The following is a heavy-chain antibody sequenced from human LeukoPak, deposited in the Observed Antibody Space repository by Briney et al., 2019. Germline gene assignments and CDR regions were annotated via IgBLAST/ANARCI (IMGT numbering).Heavy chain of an antibody. J-gene: IGHJ4*02. CDR3: VKFFLPYLAGGTGSR. CDR1: GFTFTNYA. D-gene: IGHD3-10*01. CDR2: ISDGGGRT. Sequence: PGGSLRLSCAASGFTFTNYAMRWVRQAPGMGLEWVSSISDGGGRTHYADSVEGRFTISRDNSKNTLYLQMNSLRAEDTAVYYCVKFFLPYLAGGTGSRWGQGTLVTVSS. V-gene: IGHV3-23*01.